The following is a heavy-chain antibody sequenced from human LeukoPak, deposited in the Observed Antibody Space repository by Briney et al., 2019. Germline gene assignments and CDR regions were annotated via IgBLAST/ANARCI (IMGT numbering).Heavy chain of an antibody. V-gene: IGHV1-8*01. CDR1: GYTFTSYD. D-gene: IGHD6-6*01. J-gene: IGHJ5*02. CDR2: MNPKSGNT. CDR3: ARGREQLVRDWFDP. Sequence: ASVKVSCKASGYTFTSYDINWVREATGQGLEWMGWMNPKSGNTGYAQKFQGRVTMTRNTSISTAYMELSSLRSEDAAVYYCARGREQLVRDWFDPWGQGTLVTVSS.